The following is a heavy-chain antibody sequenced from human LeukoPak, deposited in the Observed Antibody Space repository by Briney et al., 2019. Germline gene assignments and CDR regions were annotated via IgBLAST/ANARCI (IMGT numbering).Heavy chain of an antibody. D-gene: IGHD4-17*01. V-gene: IGHV1-2*02. CDR3: ATVGDYGDYAVGN. CDR2: INPNSGGT. Sequence: ASVKVSCKASGYTFTGYYMHWVRQAPGQGLEWMGWINPNSGGTNYAQKFQGRVTMTEDTSTDTAYMELSSLRSEDTAVYYCATVGDYGDYAVGNWGQGTLVTVSS. J-gene: IGHJ4*02. CDR1: GYTFTGYY.